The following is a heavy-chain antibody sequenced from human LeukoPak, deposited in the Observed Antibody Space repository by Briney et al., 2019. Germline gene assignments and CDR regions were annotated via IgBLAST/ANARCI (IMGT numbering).Heavy chain of an antibody. V-gene: IGHV1-18*01. CDR1: GYTFTSYG. CDR2: ISAYNGNT. J-gene: IGHJ4*02. D-gene: IGHD3-10*01. CDR3: ASETMVRGVIPFDY. Sequence: GASVKVPCKVSGYTFTSYGISWVRQAPGQGLEWMGWISAYNGNTNYAQKLQGRVTMTTDTSTSTAYMELRSLRSDDTALYYCASETMVRGVIPFDYWGQGTLVTVSS.